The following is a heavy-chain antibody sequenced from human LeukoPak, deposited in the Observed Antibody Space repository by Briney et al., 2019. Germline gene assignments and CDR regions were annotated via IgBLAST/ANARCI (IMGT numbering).Heavy chain of an antibody. CDR1: GYTFTSYY. J-gene: IGHJ4*02. D-gene: IGHD1-26*01. V-gene: IGHV1-46*01. Sequence: ASVKVSCKASGYTFTSYYMHWVRQSPGQGLEWMGIINPSGGSTSYAQKFQGRVTMTRDTSTSTVYMEPSSLRSEDTAVYYCASLRSWVDYWGQGTLVTVSS. CDR3: ASLRSWVDY. CDR2: INPSGGST.